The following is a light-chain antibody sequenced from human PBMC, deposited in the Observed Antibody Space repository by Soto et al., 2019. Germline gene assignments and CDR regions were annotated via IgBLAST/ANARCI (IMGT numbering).Light chain of an antibody. Sequence: DIQMTQSPSSLSASVGDRVTITCRASQSITTYLNWYQQTSGEGPKLLIYAAARLQTGVPSRFSGSGSGTDFTLTISSLQPEDFATYYCQQAYGAPPTFGQGTKVEIK. V-gene: IGKV1-39*01. CDR2: AAA. CDR1: QSITTY. J-gene: IGKJ1*01. CDR3: QQAYGAPPT.